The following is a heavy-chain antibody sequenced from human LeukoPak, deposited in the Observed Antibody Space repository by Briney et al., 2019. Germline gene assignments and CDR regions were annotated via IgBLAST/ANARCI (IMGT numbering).Heavy chain of an antibody. Sequence: KPSETLSLTCAVYGGSFSGYYWSWIRQPPGKGLEWIGEINHSGSTNYNPSLKSRVTISVDTSKNQFSLKLSSETAADTAVYYCARVDYSNYGGSDYWGQGTLVTVSS. V-gene: IGHV4-34*01. J-gene: IGHJ4*02. CDR3: ARVDYSNYGGSDY. CDR1: GGSFSGYY. D-gene: IGHD4-11*01. CDR2: INHSGST.